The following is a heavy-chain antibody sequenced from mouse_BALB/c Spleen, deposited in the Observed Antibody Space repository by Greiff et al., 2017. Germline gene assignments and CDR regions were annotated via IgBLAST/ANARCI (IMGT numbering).Heavy chain of an antibody. D-gene: IGHD2-1*01. Sequence: EVKLQESGPGLVKPSQSLSLTCTVTGYSITSDYAWNWIRQFPGNKLQWMGYISYSGSTSYNPSLKSRISITRYTSKNQFFLPLNSVTTEDTATYYCARLGTRVRSYWYFDVWGEGTTVTVAS. CDR1: GYSITSDYA. CDR3: ARLGTRVRSYWYFDV. CDR2: ISYSGST. V-gene: IGHV3-2*02. J-gene: IGHJ1*01.